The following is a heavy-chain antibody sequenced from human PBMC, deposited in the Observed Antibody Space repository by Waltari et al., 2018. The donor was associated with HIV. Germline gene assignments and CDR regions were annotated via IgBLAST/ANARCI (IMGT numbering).Heavy chain of an antibody. V-gene: IGHV3-23*01. J-gene: IGHJ4*02. CDR2: MSPRCDQT. Sequence: EAQLWEFGGGSVQPGGSLRLSCVASDITFSGYVIYWVRQAPGKGLEWVAMMSPRCDQTYYADSVRGRFAISRDNSKNTHYLQMNRLRVEDTAVYYCEVRSRVPVPATGGALWGQGTLVTVSS. CDR1: DITFSGYV. CDR3: EVRSRVPVPATGGAL. D-gene: IGHD3-16*01.